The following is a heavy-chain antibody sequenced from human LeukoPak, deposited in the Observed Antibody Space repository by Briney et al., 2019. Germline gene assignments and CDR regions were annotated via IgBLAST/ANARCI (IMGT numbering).Heavy chain of an antibody. CDR3: ARDTRSYDSSGYYFFEF. D-gene: IGHD3-22*01. CDR1: GASIRSYY. V-gene: IGHV4-59*01. CDR2: INYSGST. Sequence: TSSETLSLTCTVSGASIRSYYWNWLRQPPGKGLDWIGYINYSGSTNFNPSLRSRATISMDTSKHHFSLKLSSVTAADTAVYYCARDTRSYDSSGYYFFEFWGQGTLVTVSS. J-gene: IGHJ4*02.